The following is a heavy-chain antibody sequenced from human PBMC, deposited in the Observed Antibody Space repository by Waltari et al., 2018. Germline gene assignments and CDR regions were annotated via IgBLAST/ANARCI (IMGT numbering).Heavy chain of an antibody. Sequence: QVQLQQWGAGLLKPSETLSLTCAVYGGSISGYYWSRIRKPPGKGLEWSGGVNHGGSTNYNPSLEGRVTISVDTSKNQFSLKLSSVTAADTALYYCARHLNYYDSSGYAFDIWGQGTMVTVSS. CDR2: VNHGGST. V-gene: IGHV4-34*01. J-gene: IGHJ3*02. D-gene: IGHD3-22*01. CDR1: GGSISGYY. CDR3: ARHLNYYDSSGYAFDI.